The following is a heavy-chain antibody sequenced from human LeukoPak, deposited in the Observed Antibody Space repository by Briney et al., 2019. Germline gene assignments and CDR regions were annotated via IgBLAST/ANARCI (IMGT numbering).Heavy chain of an antibody. V-gene: IGHV1-46*01. D-gene: IGHD3-3*01. CDR1: GYIFTSYY. Sequence: ASVKVSCKASGYIFTSYYMHWVRQAPGQGLEWMGIINPSGGSTSYAQKFQGRVTMTSDTSTSTAYMELSSLRSEDTAVYFCARSLFRFLEWSYRSYYYYYMDVWGKGTTVTVSS. CDR2: INPSGGST. CDR3: ARSLFRFLEWSYRSYYYYYMDV. J-gene: IGHJ6*03.